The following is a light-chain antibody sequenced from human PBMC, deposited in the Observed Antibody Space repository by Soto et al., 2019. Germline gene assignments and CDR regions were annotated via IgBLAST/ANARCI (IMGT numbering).Light chain of an antibody. CDR2: LGS. CDR1: QSLLHSNGYNY. CDR3: MQALQTPF. V-gene: IGKV2-28*01. J-gene: IGKJ3*01. Sequence: DIVMTQSPLSLPVTPGEPASISCRSSQSLLHSNGYNYLDWYLQKPGQSPQLLIYLGSNRASGVPDRFSGSGSGTDFTLKISRVEADDVGVYYCMQALQTPFFGPGTKVDIK.